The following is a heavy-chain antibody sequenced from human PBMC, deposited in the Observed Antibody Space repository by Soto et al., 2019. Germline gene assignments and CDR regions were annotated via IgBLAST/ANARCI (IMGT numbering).Heavy chain of an antibody. Sequence: QVQLVESGGGVVQPGRSLRLSCAASGFTFSSYGMHWVRQAPGKGLEWVAVISYDGSNKYYADSVKGRFTISRDNSKNTLYLQMNSLRAEDTAVYYCAKDQGGSYYDYNGMDVWGQGTTVTVSS. D-gene: IGHD3-16*01. CDR1: GFTFSSYG. CDR3: AKDQGGSYYDYNGMDV. J-gene: IGHJ6*02. V-gene: IGHV3-30*18. CDR2: ISYDGSNK.